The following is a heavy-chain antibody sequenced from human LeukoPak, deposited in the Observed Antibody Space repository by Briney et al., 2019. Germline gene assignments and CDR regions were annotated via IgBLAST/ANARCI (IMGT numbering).Heavy chain of an antibody. Sequence: PGRSLRLSCAASGFTFSSYGMHWVRQAPGKGLEWVAVISYDGSSKYYADSVKGRFTISRDNSKNTLYLQMNSLRAEDTAVYYCAKERRQQLVVHWFDPWGQGTLVTVSS. CDR3: AKERRQQLVVHWFDP. CDR1: GFTFSSYG. V-gene: IGHV3-30*18. CDR2: ISYDGSSK. D-gene: IGHD6-13*01. J-gene: IGHJ5*02.